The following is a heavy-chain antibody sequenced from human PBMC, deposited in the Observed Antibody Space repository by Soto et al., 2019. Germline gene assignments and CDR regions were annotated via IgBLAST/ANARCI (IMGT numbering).Heavy chain of an antibody. V-gene: IGHV1-69*13. CDR2: IIPIFGTA. D-gene: IGHD3-10*01. J-gene: IGHJ6*02. CDR1: GGTFSSYA. Sequence: SVKVCCEASGGTFSSYAISWVRQAPGQGPEWMGGIIPIFGTANYAQKFQGRVTITADESTSTAYMELSSLRSEDTAVYYCARKRITMVRGVIMGGMDVWGQGTTVTVSS. CDR3: ARKRITMVRGVIMGGMDV.